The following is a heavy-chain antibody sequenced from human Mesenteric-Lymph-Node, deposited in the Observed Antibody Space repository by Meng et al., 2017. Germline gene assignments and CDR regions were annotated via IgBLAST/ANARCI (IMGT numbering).Heavy chain of an antibody. D-gene: IGHD6-13*01. Sequence: GESLKISCAASGFTFSSYAMSWVRQAPGKGLEWVSAISGSGGSTYYADSVKGRFTISRDNSKNTLYLQINSLRPEDTAVYYCARGMGSGSWSFDFWGQGTLVTVSS. CDR1: GFTFSSYA. CDR2: ISGSGGST. CDR3: ARGMGSGSWSFDF. V-gene: IGHV3-23*01. J-gene: IGHJ4*02.